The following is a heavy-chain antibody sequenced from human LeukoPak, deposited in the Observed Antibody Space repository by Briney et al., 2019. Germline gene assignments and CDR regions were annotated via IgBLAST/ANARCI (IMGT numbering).Heavy chain of an antibody. CDR2: ISSSGSTI. CDR3: ARDRAWYFDL. D-gene: IGHD3-10*01. CDR1: GFTFSDYY. J-gene: IGHJ2*01. V-gene: IGHV3-11*01. Sequence: GGSLRPSCAASGFTFSDYYMSWIRQAPGKGLEWVSYISSSGSTIFYADSVKGRFTISRDNAKNSLYLQMNSLGPEDTAVYYCARDRAWYFDLWGRGSLVTVSS.